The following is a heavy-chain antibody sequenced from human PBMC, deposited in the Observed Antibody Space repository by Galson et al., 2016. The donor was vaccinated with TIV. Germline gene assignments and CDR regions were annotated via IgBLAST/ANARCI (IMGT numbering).Heavy chain of an antibody. CDR1: GYPFTDSW. CDR2: IDPNSGAK. J-gene: IGHJ4*02. CDR3: ARGGVIRGLDF. Sequence: SVKVSCKASGYPFTDSWMHWVRQAPGEGLEWMGWIDPNSGAKLYAQKFQGRVTTTRDTSTSTTYVELRRLASDDKADYYCARGGVIRGLDFWGQGTLVTVSS. V-gene: IGHV1-2*02. D-gene: IGHD3-16*02.